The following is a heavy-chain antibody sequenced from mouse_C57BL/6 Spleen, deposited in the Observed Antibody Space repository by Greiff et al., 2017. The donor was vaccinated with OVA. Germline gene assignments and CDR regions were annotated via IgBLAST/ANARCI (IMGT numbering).Heavy chain of an antibody. CDR2: IYPRSGNT. V-gene: IGHV1-81*01. Sequence: QVQLKQSGAELARPGASVKLSCKASGYTFTSYGISWVKQRTGQGLEWIGEIYPRSGNTYYNEKLKGKATLTADKSSSTAYMELRSLTSEDSAVYFCARGDYYGSRGAMDYWGQGTSVTVSS. CDR1: GYTFTSYG. J-gene: IGHJ4*01. CDR3: ARGDYYGSRGAMDY. D-gene: IGHD1-1*01.